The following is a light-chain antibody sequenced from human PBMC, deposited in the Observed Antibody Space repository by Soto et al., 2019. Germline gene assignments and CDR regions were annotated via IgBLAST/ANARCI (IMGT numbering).Light chain of an antibody. CDR2: SNN. CDR3: AAWYDSLNGPV. V-gene: IGLV1-44*01. CDR1: SSNIGSNT. J-gene: IGLJ2*01. Sequence: QSVLTQPPSASGTPGQRVTISCSGSSSNIGSNTVNWYQQLPGTAPKLLIYSNNQRPSGVPDRFSGSKSGTSASLAISGLQSADDDAYYCAAWYDSLNGPVFGGGTKLTVL.